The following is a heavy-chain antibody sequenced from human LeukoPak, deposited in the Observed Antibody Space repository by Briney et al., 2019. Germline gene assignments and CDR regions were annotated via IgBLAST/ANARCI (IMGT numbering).Heavy chain of an antibody. V-gene: IGHV4-34*01. D-gene: IGHD2-21*02. J-gene: IGHJ3*02. CDR2: INHSGST. CDR1: GGSFSGYY. Sequence: PSETLSLTCAVYGGSFSGYYWSWIRQPPGKGLEWIGEINHSGSTNYNPSLKSRVTISVDTSENQFSLKLSSVTAADTAVYYCARDGVVVTATSAFDIWGQGTMVTVSS. CDR3: ARDGVVVTATSAFDI.